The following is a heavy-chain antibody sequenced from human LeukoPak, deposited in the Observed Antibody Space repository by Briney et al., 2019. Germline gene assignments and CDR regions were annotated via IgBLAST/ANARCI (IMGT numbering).Heavy chain of an antibody. D-gene: IGHD6-13*01. CDR1: GFTFSSYA. Sequence: GGSLRLSCAASGFTFSSYAMSWVRQAPGKGLEWVSALSGSGGSTYYADSVKGRFTISRDNSKNTLYLQMNSLRAEDTAVYYCAKDGGVAAAGRGDYWGQGTLVTVSS. V-gene: IGHV3-23*01. CDR3: AKDGGVAAAGRGDY. CDR2: LSGSGGST. J-gene: IGHJ4*02.